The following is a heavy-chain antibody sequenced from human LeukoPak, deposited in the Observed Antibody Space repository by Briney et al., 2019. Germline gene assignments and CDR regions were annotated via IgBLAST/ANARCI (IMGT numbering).Heavy chain of an antibody. D-gene: IGHD3-22*01. V-gene: IGHV1-2*02. CDR1: GYTFTSYD. CDR3: ARTSYDSSGYYYWDY. Sequence: GASVKVSCKASGYTFTSYDINWVRQATGQGLEWMGWMNPNSGGTNYAQKFQGRVTMTRDSSISTAYMELSRLRSDDTAVYYCARTSYDSSGYYYWDYWGQGTLVTVSS. J-gene: IGHJ4*02. CDR2: MNPNSGGT.